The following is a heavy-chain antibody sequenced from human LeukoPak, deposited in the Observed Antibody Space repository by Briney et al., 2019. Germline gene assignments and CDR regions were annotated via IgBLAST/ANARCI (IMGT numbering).Heavy chain of an antibody. CDR2: IYYRGTT. Sequence: NTSETLSLTCTVSGDSIDSYYWSWIRQPPGRGLEWIGYIYYRGTTSYNPFLKSRVTISVDTSKNQFSLKLNSVTAADTAVYYCARLPRYGGYDHFDYWGQGILVIVSS. CDR3: ARLPRYGGYDHFDY. J-gene: IGHJ4*02. D-gene: IGHD5-12*01. CDR1: GDSIDSYY. V-gene: IGHV4-59*12.